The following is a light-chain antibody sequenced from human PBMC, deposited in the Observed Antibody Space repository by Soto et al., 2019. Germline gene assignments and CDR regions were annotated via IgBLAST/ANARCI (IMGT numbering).Light chain of an antibody. CDR2: GAS. J-gene: IGKJ1*01. V-gene: IGKV1-5*01. CDR3: QQYNSYSQT. Sequence: DIEITRLAASVSAYAGRRFTITCWASQHISNWLAWYQQKPGKAPKLLIYGASSLQSGVPSRFSGSGSGTEFTLTISSLQPDDFATYYCQQYNSYSQTFGQGTKVDIK. CDR1: QHISNW.